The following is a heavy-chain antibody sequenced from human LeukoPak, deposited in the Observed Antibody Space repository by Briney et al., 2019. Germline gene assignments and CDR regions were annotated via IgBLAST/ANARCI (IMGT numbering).Heavy chain of an antibody. V-gene: IGHV1-69*04. CDR3: ARDSSGITGTNLDY. D-gene: IGHD1-20*01. CDR2: IIPIFGIA. Sequence: ASVKVSCKASGGTFSSYAISWVRQAPGHGLEWMGRIIPIFGIANYAQKFQGRVTITADKSTSTAYMELGSLRSEDTAVYYCARDSSGITGTNLDYWGQGTLVTVSS. CDR1: GGTFSSYA. J-gene: IGHJ4*02.